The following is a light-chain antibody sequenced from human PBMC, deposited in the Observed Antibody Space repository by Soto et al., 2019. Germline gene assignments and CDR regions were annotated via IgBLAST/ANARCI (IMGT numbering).Light chain of an antibody. CDR1: NSDVGTYNY. V-gene: IGLV2-14*01. Sequence: QSALTQPASVSGSPGQSITISCTGTNSDVGTYNYVSWYQQHPGEAPKLMIYDVSNRPSGVSNRFSGSKSGNTASLTISGLQAEDEADYYCSSYSSSCTLCVFGTGTKLTVL. CDR2: DVS. J-gene: IGLJ1*01. CDR3: SSYSSSCTLCV.